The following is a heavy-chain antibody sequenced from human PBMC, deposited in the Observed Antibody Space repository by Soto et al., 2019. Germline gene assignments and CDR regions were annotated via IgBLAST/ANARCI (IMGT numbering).Heavy chain of an antibody. D-gene: IGHD6-6*01. J-gene: IGHJ5*02. Sequence: QVQLQESGPGLMKPSQTLSLTCTVSGGSISSVAYYWSWIRQHPGKGLEWIAYIYYSGSTYYNPSLKSRVTVSLDTSKNQFSLKLSSVTAADTAVYYCARGSFSSSSSWFDPWGQGTLVTVSS. V-gene: IGHV4-31*03. CDR2: IYYSGST. CDR1: GGSISSVAYY. CDR3: ARGSFSSSSSWFDP.